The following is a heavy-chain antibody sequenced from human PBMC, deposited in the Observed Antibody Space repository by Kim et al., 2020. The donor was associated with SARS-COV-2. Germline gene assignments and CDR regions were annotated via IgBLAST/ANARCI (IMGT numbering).Heavy chain of an antibody. CDR3: ARVYYDSSGYYDNWFDP. D-gene: IGHD3-22*01. Sequence: GGSLRLSCAASGFTFSSYSMNWVRQAPGKGLEWVSSISSSSSYIYYADSVKGRFTISRDNAKNSLYLQMNSLRAEDTAVYYCARVYYDSSGYYDNWFDPWGQGTLVTVSS. V-gene: IGHV3-21*01. CDR1: GFTFSSYS. CDR2: ISSSSSYI. J-gene: IGHJ5*02.